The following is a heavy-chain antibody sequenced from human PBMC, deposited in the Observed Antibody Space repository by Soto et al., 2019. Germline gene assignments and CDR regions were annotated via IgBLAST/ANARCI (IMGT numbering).Heavy chain of an antibody. CDR2: IIPFLGIT. V-gene: IGHV1-69*13. J-gene: IGHJ1*01. Sequence: SVKVSCKASGGTFSGYAINWVRQAPGQGLEWMGGIIPFLGITDYGQKFQGRITIAADESTGTAYMDLRGLRSEDTAVYYCARDPRSITGTTSSEDFQHWGQGTPVTVSS. CDR3: ARDPRSITGTTSSEDFQH. D-gene: IGHD1-20*01. CDR1: GGTFSGYA.